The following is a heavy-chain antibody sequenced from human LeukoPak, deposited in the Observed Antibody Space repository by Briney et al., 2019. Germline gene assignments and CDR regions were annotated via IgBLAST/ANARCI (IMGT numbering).Heavy chain of an antibody. D-gene: IGHD4-23*01. CDR2: IIPILGIA. Sequence: ASVKVSCKASGYTFTSYAISWVRQAPGQGLEWMGRIIPILGIANYAQKFQGRVTITADKSTSTAYMELSSLRSEDTAVYYCARDQVGGGNGYYYYGMDVWGQGTTVTVSS. CDR3: ARDQVGGGNGYYYYGMDV. J-gene: IGHJ6*02. CDR1: GYTFTSYA. V-gene: IGHV1-69*04.